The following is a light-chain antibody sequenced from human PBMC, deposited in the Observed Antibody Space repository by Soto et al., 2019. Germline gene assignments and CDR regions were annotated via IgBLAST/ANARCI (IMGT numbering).Light chain of an antibody. J-gene: IGKJ5*01. CDR1: QSISSY. CDR2: AAS. V-gene: IGKV1-39*01. Sequence: DIQMTQSPSSLSASVGDRVTITCRASQSISSYLNWYQQKPGKAPKLLIYAASSLQSGVPSRFSGSGSGTDFTITISSLQPEDFATYYCQQSYSTLITVGQGTRLEIK. CDR3: QQSYSTLIT.